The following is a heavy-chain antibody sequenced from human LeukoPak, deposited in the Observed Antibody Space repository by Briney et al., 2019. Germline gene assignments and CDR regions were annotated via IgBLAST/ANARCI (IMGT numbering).Heavy chain of an antibody. CDR3: AMATIEYYFDY. V-gene: IGHV1-69*13. J-gene: IGHJ4*02. CDR1: GGTFSSYA. Sequence: GASVKVSCKASGGTFSSYAISWVRQAPGQGLEWMGGIIPIFGAANYAQKFQGRVTISADESTSTAYMELSSLRSEDTAVYYCAMATIEYYFDYWGQGTLVTVSS. CDR2: IIPIFGAA. D-gene: IGHD5-12*01.